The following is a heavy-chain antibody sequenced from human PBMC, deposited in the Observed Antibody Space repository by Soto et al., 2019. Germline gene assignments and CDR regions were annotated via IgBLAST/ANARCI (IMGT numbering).Heavy chain of an antibody. Sequence: SETLSLTCAVSSGSISSSNWWSWVRQPTGKGLEWIGEIYHSGSTNYNPSLKSRVTISVDKSKNQFSLKLSSVTAADTAVYYCARGRATVTSMFYYYYMDVWGKGTTVTVSS. V-gene: IGHV4-4*02. J-gene: IGHJ6*03. CDR1: SGSISSSNW. CDR2: IYHSGST. D-gene: IGHD4-17*01. CDR3: ARGRATVTSMFYYYYMDV.